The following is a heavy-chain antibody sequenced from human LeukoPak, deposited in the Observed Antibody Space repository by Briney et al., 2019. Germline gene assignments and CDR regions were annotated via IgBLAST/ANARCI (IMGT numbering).Heavy chain of an antibody. V-gene: IGHV3-48*01. D-gene: IGHD4-23*01. CDR3: ARSSRELRGYAPWEVMPPFDY. Sequence: PGGSLRLSCAASGFTFSSYEMNWVRQAPGEGLEWVSYISSSSNTIYYADSAKGRFTISRDNAKNSLYLQMNSLRAEDTAVYYCARSSRELRGYAPWEVMPPFDYWGQGTLVTVSS. CDR2: ISSSSNTI. J-gene: IGHJ4*02. CDR1: GFTFSSYE.